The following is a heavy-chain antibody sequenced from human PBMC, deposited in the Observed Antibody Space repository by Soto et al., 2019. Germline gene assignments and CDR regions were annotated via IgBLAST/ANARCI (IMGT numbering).Heavy chain of an antibody. J-gene: IGHJ3*02. CDR2: ISGSGGST. D-gene: IGHD2-2*02. V-gene: IGHV3-23*01. Sequence: EVQLLESGGGLGQPGGSLRLSCAASGFTFSSYAMSWVRQAPGKGLEWVSAISGSGGSTYYADSVKGRFTISRDNSKNTLYLQMNSLRAEDTAVYYFAKHRPFIVVVPAAIGAGAFDIWGQGTMVTVSS. CDR3: AKHRPFIVVVPAAIGAGAFDI. CDR1: GFTFSSYA.